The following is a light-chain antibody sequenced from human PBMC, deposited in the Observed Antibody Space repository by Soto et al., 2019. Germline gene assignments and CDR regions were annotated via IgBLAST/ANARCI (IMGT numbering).Light chain of an antibody. CDR1: QSVTIY. V-gene: IGKV3-11*01. Sequence: EIALTHSPDTLSVSPGEIATLSCRATQSVTIYLAWYQKKSGQPPRLLIYDVSKRATGIPARFSGSGSGTDFNLNIASLEPEDSAFYFCQQRSNWPPTFGHGTRLEIK. CDR3: QQRSNWPPT. J-gene: IGKJ5*01. CDR2: DVS.